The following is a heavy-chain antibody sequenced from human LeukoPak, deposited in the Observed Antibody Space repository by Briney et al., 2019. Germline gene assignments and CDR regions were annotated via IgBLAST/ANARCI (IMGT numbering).Heavy chain of an antibody. CDR2: IYNSAST. J-gene: IGHJ5*02. Sequence: PSETLSLTCTVSGGSISGFYWSWIRQPAGKGLEWIGRIYNSASTNYNPSLKSRVTMSVDTSKNQFSLKLTSETAADTAVYYCARDRSSSWTRDWFDPWGQGTLVTVSS. CDR1: GGSISGFY. D-gene: IGHD6-13*01. V-gene: IGHV4-4*07. CDR3: ARDRSSSWTRDWFDP.